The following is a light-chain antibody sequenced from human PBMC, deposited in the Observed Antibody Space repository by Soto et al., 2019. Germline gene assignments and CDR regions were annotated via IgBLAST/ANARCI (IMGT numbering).Light chain of an antibody. V-gene: IGLV2-14*01. CDR1: SSDVGGYNY. J-gene: IGLJ1*01. CDR3: SSFTSSMTNV. CDR2: DVS. Sequence: QSALTQPASVSGSPGQSIAISCTGTSSDVGGYNYVSWYQQHPGKAPKLMIYDVSHRPSGVSDRFSGSKSGNTASLTISGLQAEDEADYFCSSFTSSMTNVFGSGTKVTVL.